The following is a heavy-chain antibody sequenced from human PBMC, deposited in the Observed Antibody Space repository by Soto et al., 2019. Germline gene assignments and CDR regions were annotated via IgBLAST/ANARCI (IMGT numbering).Heavy chain of an antibody. CDR2: INPSGGST. D-gene: IGHD6-13*01. CDR3: ARDWAIAAAGPPYYYGMDV. V-gene: IGHV1-46*01. CDR1: GYTFTSYY. Sequence: GASVKVSCKASGYTFTSYYMHWVRQAPGQGLEWMGIINPSGGSTSYAQKFQGRVTMTRDTSTSTVYMELSSLRSEDTAVYYCARDWAIAAAGPPYYYGMDVWGQGTTVTVSS. J-gene: IGHJ6*02.